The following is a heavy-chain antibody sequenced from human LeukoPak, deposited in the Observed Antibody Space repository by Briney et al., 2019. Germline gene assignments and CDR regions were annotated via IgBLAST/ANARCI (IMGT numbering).Heavy chain of an antibody. J-gene: IGHJ4*02. D-gene: IGHD3-3*01. CDR2: IYYSGST. V-gene: IGHV4-39*01. CDR3: ASPPAPYDFWSGYYSY. Sequence: PSETLSLTCTVSGGSISSSSYYWGWIRQPPGKGLEWIGSIYYSGSTYYNPSLKSRVTISVDTSKNQFSLKLSSVTAADTAVCYCASPPAPYDFWSGYYSYWGQGTLVTVSS. CDR1: GGSISSSSYY.